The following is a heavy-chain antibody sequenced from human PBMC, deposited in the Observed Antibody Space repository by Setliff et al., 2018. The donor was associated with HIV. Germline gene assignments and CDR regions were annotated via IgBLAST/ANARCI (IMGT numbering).Heavy chain of an antibody. Sequence: PGGSLRLSCAASGFAFSSHQMSWVRQAPGKGLEWVAKIRQDGTDKYYVDSVKGRFTISRDNAKNSLYLQMNSLRAEDTAIYYCARVFQSYFFDFWGQGTLVTVSS. J-gene: IGHJ4*02. CDR2: IRQDGTDK. D-gene: IGHD3-3*01. CDR1: GFAFSSHQ. CDR3: ARVFQSYFFDF. V-gene: IGHV3-7*01.